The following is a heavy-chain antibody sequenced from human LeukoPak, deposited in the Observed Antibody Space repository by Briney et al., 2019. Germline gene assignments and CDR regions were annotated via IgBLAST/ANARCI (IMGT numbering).Heavy chain of an antibody. CDR1: GGSISGSSYY. Sequence: SETLSLTCTVSGGSISGSSYYWAWVRQLPGKGLEWVGSGFYSGSAYSNPSLKSRVTISVDTSRNQFSLNLSSVTAADTAVYYCARLRGAMTPVTSDFDYWGQGTLVTVSS. CDR3: ARLRGAMTPVTSDFDY. J-gene: IGHJ4*02. D-gene: IGHD4-17*01. CDR2: GFYSGSA. V-gene: IGHV4-39*01.